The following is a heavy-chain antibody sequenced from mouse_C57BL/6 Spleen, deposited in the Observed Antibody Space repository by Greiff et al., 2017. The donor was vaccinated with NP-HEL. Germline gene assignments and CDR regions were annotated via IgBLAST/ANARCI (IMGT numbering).Heavy chain of an antibody. CDR2: INPNNGGT. D-gene: IGHD2-1*01. CDR3: AKNLPYAMDY. CDR1: GYTFTDYY. V-gene: IGHV1-26*01. J-gene: IGHJ4*01. Sequence: EVQLQQSGPELVKPGASVKISCKASGYTFTDYYMNWVKQSHGKSLEWIGDINPNNGGTSYNQKFKGKATLTVDKSSSTAYMELRSLTSEDSAVYYCAKNLPYAMDYWGQGTSVTVSS.